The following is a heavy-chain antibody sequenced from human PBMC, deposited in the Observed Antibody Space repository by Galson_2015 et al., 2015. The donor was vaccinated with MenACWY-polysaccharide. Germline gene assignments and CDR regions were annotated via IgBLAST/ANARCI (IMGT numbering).Heavy chain of an antibody. V-gene: IGHV3-23*01. CDR3: AKDATDCGSGAGRVDH. CDR2: IRSSGTNT. CDR1: GFTFTSYA. Sequence: SLRLSCAASGFTFTSYAMSWVRQAPGKGLEWVSAIRSSGTNTYYADSVKGRFTISRDNSKNTLYLQMNSLRAEDTAVYYCAKDATDCGSGAGRVDHWGQGTLVTVSS. J-gene: IGHJ5*02. D-gene: IGHD3-3*01.